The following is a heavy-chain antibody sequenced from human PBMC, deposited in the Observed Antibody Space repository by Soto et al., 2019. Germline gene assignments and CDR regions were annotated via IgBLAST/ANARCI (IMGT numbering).Heavy chain of an antibody. CDR2: INPSGGST. CDR1: GYTFTSYY. Sequence: ASVKVSCKASGYTFTSYYMHWVRQAPGQGLEWMGIINPSGGSTSYAQKFQGRVTMTRDTSTSTVYMELSSLRSEDTAVYYCARDPLDYDSSGYPLYYFDYWGQGTLVTVSS. CDR3: ARDPLDYDSSGYPLYYFDY. D-gene: IGHD3-22*01. J-gene: IGHJ4*02. V-gene: IGHV1-46*01.